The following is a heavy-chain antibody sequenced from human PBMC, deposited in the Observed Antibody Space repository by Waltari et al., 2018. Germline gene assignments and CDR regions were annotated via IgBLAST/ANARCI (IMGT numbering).Heavy chain of an antibody. V-gene: IGHV2-70*04. Sequence: QVTLKESGPALVKPTQTLTLTCTFSGFSLNTRGMCLRCIRQPPGKALEWLPRSDWDDDEFYSTSLKTRFTISKDTSKNQVVLTMTNMDPVDTTTCYCARIGHPISGNFQKSAPRGVFDCWGQGTLVTVSS. CDR3: ARIGHPISGNFQKSAPRGVFDC. CDR1: GFSLNTRGMC. CDR2: SDWDDDE. J-gene: IGHJ4*02. D-gene: IGHD3-10*01.